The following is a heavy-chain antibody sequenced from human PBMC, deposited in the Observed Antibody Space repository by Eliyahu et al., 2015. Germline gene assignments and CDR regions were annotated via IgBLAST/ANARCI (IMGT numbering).Heavy chain of an antibody. CDR3: ARQYSRGWDYHYGMDV. D-gene: IGHD6-19*01. Sequence: QLQLQESGPGLVKPSETLSLTCTVSGGSIXSSSYXXGWIRQPPGKGLEWIGCLYYGGDTYYNXSLQSRVTISADASKSQFSLRLSSVTAADTAVYYCARQYSRGWDYHYGMDVWGKGTTVTVSS. CDR2: LYYGGDT. V-gene: IGHV4-39*01. CDR1: GGSIXSSSYX. J-gene: IGHJ6*04.